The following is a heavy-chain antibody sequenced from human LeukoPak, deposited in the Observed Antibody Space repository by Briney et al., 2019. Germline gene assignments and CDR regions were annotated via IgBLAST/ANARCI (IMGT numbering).Heavy chain of an antibody. D-gene: IGHD2-2*02. Sequence: SETLSLTCTVSGGSMSNYWWNWIRQPPGKGLERIGYIYYDGSTYYNPALNSRVTISIDTSKNQFSLKLNSVAAADTAVYYCARRLCSSLTCNIGPSGNWLDPWGQGTLVTVSS. CDR2: IYYDGST. J-gene: IGHJ5*02. CDR3: ARRLCSSLTCNIGPSGNWLDP. V-gene: IGHV4-59*08. CDR1: GGSMSNYW.